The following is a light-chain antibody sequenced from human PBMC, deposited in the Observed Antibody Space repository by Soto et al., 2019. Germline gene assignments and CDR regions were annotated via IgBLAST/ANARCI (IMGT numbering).Light chain of an antibody. CDR3: QSYDSSLSGWV. V-gene: IGLV1-40*01. J-gene: IGLJ3*02. CDR1: SSNIGAGYD. Sequence: QSVLTQPPSXXXXXXXXXXISCTGSSSNIGAGYDVHWYQQLPGTAPKLLIYGNSNRPPGAPVPFSRSKSGPSAALAITGLQAEDEADYYCQSYDSSLSGWVFGGGTKLTVL. CDR2: GNS.